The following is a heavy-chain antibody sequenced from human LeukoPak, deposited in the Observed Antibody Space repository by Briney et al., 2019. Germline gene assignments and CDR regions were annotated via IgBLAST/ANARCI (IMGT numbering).Heavy chain of an antibody. V-gene: IGHV3-15*01. CDR2: IKSKTDGGTT. CDR3: TTATAHYYYDSSGQTLDY. J-gene: IGHJ4*02. CDR1: GFTFSNAW. Sequence: PGGSLRLSCAASGFTFSNAWMSWVRQAPGKGLEWVGRIKSKTDGGTTDYAAPVKGRFTISRDDSKNTLFLQMNSLKTEDPAVYFFTTATAHYYYDSSGQTLDYWGQGTLVTVSS. D-gene: IGHD3-22*01.